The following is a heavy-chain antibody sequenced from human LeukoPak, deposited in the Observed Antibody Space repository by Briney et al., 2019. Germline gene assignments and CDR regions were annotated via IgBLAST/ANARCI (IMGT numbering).Heavy chain of an antibody. D-gene: IGHD6-6*01. CDR3: ARLTRLSTSPDRYYLDY. J-gene: IGHJ4*02. Sequence: PSETLSHTCTVSGDSISSYYWSWIRQPPGKGLEWIGYIYTSGGTNYIPSLKGRVTISIDTSKNQFSLKLSSVTAADSAVYYCARLTRLSTSPDRYYLDYWGQGTLVTVSS. CDR1: GDSISSYY. V-gene: IGHV4-4*09. CDR2: IYTSGGT.